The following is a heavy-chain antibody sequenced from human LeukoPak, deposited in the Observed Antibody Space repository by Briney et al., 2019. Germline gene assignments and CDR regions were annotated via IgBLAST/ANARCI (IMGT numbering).Heavy chain of an antibody. V-gene: IGHV3-30-3*01. CDR3: ARDLYSSGWASDY. J-gene: IGHJ4*02. CDR2: KSYDGNNX. Sequence: GGSLRLSCAASGFTFSSYAMHWVRQAPGKGLEXXXXKSYDGNNXYXXXXXXXXXXISXDDSKITLYLQMNSLRAEDTALYYCARDLYSSGWASDYWGQGTLVTVSS. CDR1: GFTFSSYA. D-gene: IGHD6-19*01.